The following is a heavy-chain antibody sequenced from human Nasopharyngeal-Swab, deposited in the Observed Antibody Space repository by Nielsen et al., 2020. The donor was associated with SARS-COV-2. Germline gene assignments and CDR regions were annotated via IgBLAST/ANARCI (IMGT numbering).Heavy chain of an antibody. CDR3: AKAWDGSGRYYYYYGMDV. V-gene: IGHV3-30*18. Sequence: GESLKISCAASGFTFSSYGMHWVRQAPGKGLEWVAVISYDGSNKYYADSVKGRFTISRDNSKNTLYLQMNSLRAEDTAVYFCAKAWDGSGRYYYYYGMDVWGQGTTVTVSS. D-gene: IGHD3-10*01. CDR2: ISYDGSNK. CDR1: GFTFSSYG. J-gene: IGHJ6*02.